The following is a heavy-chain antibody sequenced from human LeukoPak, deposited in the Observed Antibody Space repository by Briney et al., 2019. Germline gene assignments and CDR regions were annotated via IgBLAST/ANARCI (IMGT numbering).Heavy chain of an antibody. Sequence: PSETLSHTCAVYGGSFSGYYWSWIRQPPGKGLEWIGEINHSGSTNYNPSLKSRVTISVDTSKNQFCLKLSSVTAADTAVYYCARADIVVVPAATGWFDPWGQGTLVTVSS. CDR3: ARADIVVVPAATGWFDP. J-gene: IGHJ5*02. CDR2: INHSGST. D-gene: IGHD2-2*01. CDR1: GGSFSGYY. V-gene: IGHV4-34*01.